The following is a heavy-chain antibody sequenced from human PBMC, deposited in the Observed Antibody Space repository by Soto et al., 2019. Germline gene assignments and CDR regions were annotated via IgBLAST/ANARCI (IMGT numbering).Heavy chain of an antibody. CDR2: IYYSGST. D-gene: IGHD3-10*01. J-gene: IGHJ6*02. CDR1: GGSISSYY. V-gene: IGHV4-59*01. CDR3: ARGYYGSGSYLYYYYYYGMDV. Sequence: SETLSLTCTVSGGSISSYYWSWIRQPPGKGLEWIGYIYYSGSTNYNPSLKSRVTKSVDTSKNQFSLKLSSVTAADTAVYYCARGYYGSGSYLYYYYYYGMDVWGQGTTVTVSS.